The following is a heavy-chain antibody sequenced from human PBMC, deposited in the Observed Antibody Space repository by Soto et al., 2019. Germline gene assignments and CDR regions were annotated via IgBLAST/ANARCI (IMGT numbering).Heavy chain of an antibody. D-gene: IGHD1-26*01. CDR1: GGSISSFCYY. CDR2: IYYSGST. Sequence: SDTLSLTCTVSGGSISSFCYYWSWIRQHPGKGLEWIGYIYYSGSTYYNPSLKSRVTISVDTSKNQFSLKLSSVTAADTAVYYCARTSGSYPGAAFDIWGQGTMVTVSS. CDR3: ARTSGSYPGAAFDI. J-gene: IGHJ3*02. V-gene: IGHV4-31*03.